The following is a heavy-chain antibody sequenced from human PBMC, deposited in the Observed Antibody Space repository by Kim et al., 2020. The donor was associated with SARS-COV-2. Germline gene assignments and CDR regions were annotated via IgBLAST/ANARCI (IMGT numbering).Heavy chain of an antibody. D-gene: IGHD3-3*01. CDR2: IKQDGSEK. V-gene: IGHV3-7*03. CDR1: GFTFSSYW. Sequence: GGSLRLSCAASGFTFSSYWMSWVRQAPGKGLEWVANIKQDGSEKYYVDSVKGRFTISRDNAKNSLYLQMNSLRAEDTAVYYCARDSMYYDFWSGYYSDAFDIWGQGTMVTVSS. J-gene: IGHJ3*02. CDR3: ARDSMYYDFWSGYYSDAFDI.